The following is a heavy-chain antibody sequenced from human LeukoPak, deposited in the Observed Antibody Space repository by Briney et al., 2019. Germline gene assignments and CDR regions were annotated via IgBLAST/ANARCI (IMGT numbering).Heavy chain of an antibody. Sequence: PGGSLRLSCAASGFTFSSYGMSWVRRAPGKGPEWVSGISGSGGNTYYADSVKGRFTISRDNSQDTPYLQMNTLRAEDTAVYYCAKVVSGYHFDYWGQGTLVTVSS. D-gene: IGHD5-12*01. CDR3: AKVVSGYHFDY. CDR2: ISGSGGNT. J-gene: IGHJ4*02. CDR1: GFTFSSYG. V-gene: IGHV3-23*01.